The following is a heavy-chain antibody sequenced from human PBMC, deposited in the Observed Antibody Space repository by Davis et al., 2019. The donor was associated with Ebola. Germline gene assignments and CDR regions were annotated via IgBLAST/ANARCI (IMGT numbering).Heavy chain of an antibody. CDR1: GFTFSSYA. Sequence: PGGSLRLSCAASGFTFSSYAMSWVRQAPGKGLEWVSAISGSGGSTYYADSVKGRFTISRDNSKNTLYLQMNSLRAEDTAVYYCAKGPGWSGYYFPPYYYYYYMDVWGKGTTVTVSS. D-gene: IGHD3-3*01. J-gene: IGHJ6*03. CDR3: AKGPGWSGYYFPPYYYYYYMDV. V-gene: IGHV3-23*01. CDR2: ISGSGGST.